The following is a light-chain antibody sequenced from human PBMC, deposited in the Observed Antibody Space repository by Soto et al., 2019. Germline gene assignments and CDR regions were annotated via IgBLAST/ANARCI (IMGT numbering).Light chain of an antibody. Sequence: QSALTQPPSVSGSPGQSVTISCTGTSTDFVSYNRVSWYQQPPGTAPKLMIYEVSKRPSGVPDRFSGSKSGNTASLTISGLQAADEADYYCSSYTSNSTLVFGGGTKLTVL. CDR3: SSYTSNSTLV. V-gene: IGLV2-18*02. CDR2: EVS. J-gene: IGLJ3*02. CDR1: STDFVSYNR.